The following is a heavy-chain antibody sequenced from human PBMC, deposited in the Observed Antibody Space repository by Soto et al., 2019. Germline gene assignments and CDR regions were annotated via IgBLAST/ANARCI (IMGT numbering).Heavy chain of an antibody. D-gene: IGHD1-1*01. CDR2: IYPSVSS. CDR1: GFAISRGYY. V-gene: IGHV4-38-2*02. Sequence: SETLSLTCSVSGFAISRGYYWSWVRQPPGKGLEWIGSIYPSVSSYHNPSLATRLRLSIDTSKNQFTLNLTSVTAADTALYFCAREKVGTTFFDNWGQGIQVAVSS. CDR3: AREKVGTTFFDN. J-gene: IGHJ4*02.